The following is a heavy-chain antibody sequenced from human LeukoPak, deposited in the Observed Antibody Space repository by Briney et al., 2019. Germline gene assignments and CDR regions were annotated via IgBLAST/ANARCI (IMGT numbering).Heavy chain of an antibody. D-gene: IGHD3-22*01. Sequence: SETLSLTCTVSGGSISSGSYYWSWIRQPAGKGLEWIRRIYTSGSTNYNPSLKSRVTISVDTSKNQFSLKLSSVTAADTAVYYCARDYYDSSGYYEVYWGQGTLVTVSS. CDR1: GGSISSGSYY. CDR3: ARDYYDSSGYYEVY. J-gene: IGHJ4*02. CDR2: IYTSGST. V-gene: IGHV4-61*02.